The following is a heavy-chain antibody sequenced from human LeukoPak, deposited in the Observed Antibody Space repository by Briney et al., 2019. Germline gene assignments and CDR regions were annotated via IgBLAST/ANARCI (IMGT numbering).Heavy chain of an antibody. Sequence: SETLSLTCTVSGGSISSHYWSWIRQPPGKGLEWIGRIYAGGSINYNPSLNGRVTISIDRSKNQFSLKLSSVTAADTALYYCAAGGDEFAYWGQGTLVTVSS. D-gene: IGHD3-10*01. CDR3: AAGGDEFAY. J-gene: IGHJ4*02. CDR1: GGSISSHY. V-gene: IGHV4-4*08. CDR2: IYAGGSI.